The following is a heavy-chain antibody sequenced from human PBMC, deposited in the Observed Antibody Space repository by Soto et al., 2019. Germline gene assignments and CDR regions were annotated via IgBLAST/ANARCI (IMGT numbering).Heavy chain of an antibody. V-gene: IGHV4-59*01. D-gene: IGHD6-13*01. CDR3: ARVSPAAGTYYFDY. Sequence: QVQLQESGPGLVKPSETLSLTCTVSGGSISSYYWSWIRQPPGKGLEWIGYIYYSGSTNYNPSLKSRVTISVDTSKNQFSLKLSSVTAADTAVYYCARVSPAAGTYYFDYWGQGTLVTVSS. J-gene: IGHJ4*02. CDR1: GGSISSYY. CDR2: IYYSGST.